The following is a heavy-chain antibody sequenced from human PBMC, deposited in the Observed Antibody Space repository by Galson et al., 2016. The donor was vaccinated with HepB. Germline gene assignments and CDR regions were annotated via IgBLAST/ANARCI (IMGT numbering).Heavy chain of an antibody. V-gene: IGHV1-3*01. D-gene: IGHD4/OR15-4a*01. J-gene: IGHJ4*02. CDR2: INADNGNT. CDR3: ARLTLRVSN. Sequence: SVKVSCKASGYTFTSYPMHWVRQAPGQRLEWMGWINADNGNTKYSQKFQGRVTITRDTSASTVYMEVSSLRSEDTAVYYCARLTLRVSNWGQGTLVTVSS. CDR1: GYTFTSYP.